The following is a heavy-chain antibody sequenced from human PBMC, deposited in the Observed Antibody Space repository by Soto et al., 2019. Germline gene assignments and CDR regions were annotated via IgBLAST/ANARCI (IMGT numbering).Heavy chain of an antibody. D-gene: IGHD5-18*01. CDR3: ARSGVDTAMVRLGYYYYYGMDV. V-gene: IGHV1-69*13. CDR1: GGTFSSYA. Sequence: SVNVSCKASGGTFSSYAISWVRQAPGQGLEWMGGIIPIFGTANYAQKFQGRVTITADESTSTAYMELSSLRSEDTAVYYCARSGVDTAMVRLGYYYYYGMDVWGQGTTVTVSS. CDR2: IIPIFGTA. J-gene: IGHJ6*02.